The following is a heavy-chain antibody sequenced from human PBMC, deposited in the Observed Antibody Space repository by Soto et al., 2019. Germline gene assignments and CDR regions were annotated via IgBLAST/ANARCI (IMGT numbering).Heavy chain of an antibody. CDR3: ARDEMGYCSGGSCYTPGGLDV. V-gene: IGHV3-33*08. CDR2: IWHDGSNK. J-gene: IGHJ6*02. D-gene: IGHD2-15*01. Sequence: GSLRLSCAASGFTFSSYGMHWVRQAPGKGLEWVAVIWHDGSNKYFAESVKGRFTMSRDNAKDTLYLQMNSLRVEDTAVYYCARDEMGYCSGGSCYTPGGLDVWGLGTTVTVSS. CDR1: GFTFSSYG.